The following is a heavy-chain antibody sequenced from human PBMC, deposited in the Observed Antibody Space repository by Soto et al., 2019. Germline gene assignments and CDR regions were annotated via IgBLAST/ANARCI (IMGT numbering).Heavy chain of an antibody. J-gene: IGHJ6*02. CDR1: GFTFSNAW. Sequence: EVQLVESGGGLVKPGGSLRLSCAASGFTFSNAWMSWVRQAPGKGLEWVGRIKSKTDGGTTDYAAPVKGRFTISRDDSKNTMYLQMNSLKTEDTAVYYCTTALYYDFWSGYHYLRTYGMDVWGQGTTVTVSS. V-gene: IGHV3-15*01. D-gene: IGHD3-3*01. CDR3: TTALYYDFWSGYHYLRTYGMDV. CDR2: IKSKTDGGTT.